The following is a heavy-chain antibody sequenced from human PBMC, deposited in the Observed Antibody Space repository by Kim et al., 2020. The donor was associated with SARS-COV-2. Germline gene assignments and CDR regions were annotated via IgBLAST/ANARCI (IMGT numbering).Heavy chain of an antibody. CDR2: ISGSGGST. J-gene: IGHJ4*02. D-gene: IGHD5-18*01. Sequence: GGSLRLSCAASGFTFTSYAMNWVRQAPGKGLEWVSAISGSGGSTYYADSVKGRFTISRDNSKNTLYLQMNSLRAEDTAVYYCAKAGGNPYGYGPFDYWGQGTLVTVSS. CDR1: GFTFTSYA. V-gene: IGHV3-23*01. CDR3: AKAGGNPYGYGPFDY.